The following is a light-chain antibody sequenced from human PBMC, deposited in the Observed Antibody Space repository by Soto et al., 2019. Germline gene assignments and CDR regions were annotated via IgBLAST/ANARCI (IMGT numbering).Light chain of an antibody. J-gene: IGKJ4*01. CDR1: QSVSSGY. V-gene: IGKV3-20*01. Sequence: EIVLTQSPGTLSLSPGERATLSCRASQSVSSGYLAWYQQKPGQAPRLLIYGASSRATGIPDRFSGSGSGTDFTLTITRLEPGDVAVYYCQQYGSSPLTFGGGTKVEIK. CDR3: QQYGSSPLT. CDR2: GAS.